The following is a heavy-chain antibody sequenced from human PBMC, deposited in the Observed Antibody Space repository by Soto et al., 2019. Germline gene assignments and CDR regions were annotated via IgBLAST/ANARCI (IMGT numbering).Heavy chain of an antibody. Sequence: QVQLQESGPGLVKPSQTLSLTCTVSGGSISSGNYYWSWIRQPPGKGLEWIGFISYSGSAHYNPSLKSRGNMSVDTSKMQFSLNLSFVTAADTALYYCATMGTPATGLYYLDFSSQGTLFTVSS. D-gene: IGHD2-15*01. CDR3: ATMGTPATGLYYLDF. CDR1: GGSISSGNYY. V-gene: IGHV4-30-4*01. CDR2: ISYSGSA. J-gene: IGHJ4*02.